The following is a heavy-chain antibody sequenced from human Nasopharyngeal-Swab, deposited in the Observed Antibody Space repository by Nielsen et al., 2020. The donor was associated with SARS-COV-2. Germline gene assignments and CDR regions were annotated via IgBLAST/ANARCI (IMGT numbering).Heavy chain of an antibody. CDR3: ARGDIGNGYYYSMSFGAFDI. CDR2: IYYSEST. D-gene: IGHD3-3*01. Sequence: WIRQPPGKGLEWLGSIYYSESTYYNPSLKSRITISLETSKNQFSLELKSVTAADTAVYYCARGDIGNGYYYSMSFGAFDIWGQGTMVTVSS. V-gene: IGHV4-30-4*01. J-gene: IGHJ3*02.